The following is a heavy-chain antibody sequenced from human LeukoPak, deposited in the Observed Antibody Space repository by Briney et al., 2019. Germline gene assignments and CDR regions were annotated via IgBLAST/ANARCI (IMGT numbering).Heavy chain of an antibody. D-gene: IGHD1-26*01. Sequence: ETLSLTCTVPGGSISSSSYYWGWIRQPPGKGLEWIGNIYYSGSTYYNPSLKSRVTISVDTSKNQFSLKLSSVTAADTAVYYCARADRGEPRAFDIWGQGTMVTVSS. CDR3: ARADRGEPRAFDI. CDR2: IYYSGST. CDR1: GGSISSSSYY. J-gene: IGHJ3*02. V-gene: IGHV4-39*07.